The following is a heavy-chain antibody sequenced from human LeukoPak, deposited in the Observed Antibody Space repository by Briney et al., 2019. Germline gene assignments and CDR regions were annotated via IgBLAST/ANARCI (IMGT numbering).Heavy chain of an antibody. CDR3: ARSFRGWYADY. V-gene: IGHV4-4*07. D-gene: IGHD6-19*01. CDR2: IYTSGSN. J-gene: IGHJ4*02. CDR1: GGSISRYY. Sequence: SETLSLTCTVSGGSISRYYWSWIRQPAGKGLEWIGRIYTSGSNNYNASVTSRVTMSVGTSKSQFSLKLSSVTAADTAVYYCARSFRGWYADYWGQGTLVTVSS.